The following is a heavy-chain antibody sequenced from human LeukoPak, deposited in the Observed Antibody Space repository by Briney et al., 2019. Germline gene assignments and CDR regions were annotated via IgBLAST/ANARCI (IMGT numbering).Heavy chain of an antibody. D-gene: IGHD3-22*01. CDR1: GGSISSYH. CDR2: IQYSGST. J-gene: IGHJ4*02. CDR3: ASLIYDSSGYYFDK. Sequence: SETLSLTCTVSGGSISSYHWSWVRQSPGKGLEWMGYIQYSGSTNRNPSLKSRVTISVDTSKNQFSLKLSSVTAADTSVYYCASLIYDSSGYYFDKWGQGTLVTVSS. V-gene: IGHV4-59*08.